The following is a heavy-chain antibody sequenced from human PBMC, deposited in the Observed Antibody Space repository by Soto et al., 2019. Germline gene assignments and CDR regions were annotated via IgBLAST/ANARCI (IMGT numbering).Heavy chain of an antibody. J-gene: IGHJ6*02. V-gene: IGHV3-15*07. CDR1: GFTFSNAW. Sequence: EVQLVESGGGLVKPGGSLRLSCAASGFTFSNAWMNWVRQAPGKGLEWVGRIKSKTDGGTTDYAAPVKGRFTISRDDSKNTLYLQMNSLKTEDTAVYYCTTGLTYYYDSSGYDYYYYGMDVRGQGTTVTVSS. CDR2: IKSKTDGGTT. CDR3: TTGLTYYYDSSGYDYYYYGMDV. D-gene: IGHD3-22*01.